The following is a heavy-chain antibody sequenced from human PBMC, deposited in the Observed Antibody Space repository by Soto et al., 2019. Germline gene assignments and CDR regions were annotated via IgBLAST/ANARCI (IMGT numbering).Heavy chain of an antibody. CDR3: ARGGIAAADYYYYGMDV. D-gene: IGHD6-13*01. J-gene: IGHJ6*02. CDR2: IYHSGST. Sequence: QLQLQESGSGLVKPSQTLSLTCAVSGGSISSGGYSWSWIRQPPGKGLEWIGYIYHSGSTYYNPSLKSRVTISVDRSKNQFSLKLSSVTAADTAVYYCARGGIAAADYYYYGMDVWGQGTTVTVSS. CDR1: GGSISSGGYS. V-gene: IGHV4-30-2*01.